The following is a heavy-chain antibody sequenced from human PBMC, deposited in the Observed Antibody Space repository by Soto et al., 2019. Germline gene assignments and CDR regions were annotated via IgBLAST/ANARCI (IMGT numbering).Heavy chain of an antibody. CDR1: GGPFSTYG. D-gene: IGHD4-17*01. J-gene: IGHJ3*02. CDR2: FLPVFTTA. CDR3: ARDGVDVSRTTVRHGALDI. Sequence: QVQLVQSGAEVKKPGSSVKVSCKASGGPFSTYGISWVRQAPGQGLEWMGGFLPVFTTAKYAQKFQGRVSITADESTYTAYMELSSLRSEDTAVYFCARDGVDVSRTTVRHGALDIWGQGTVVTVSS. V-gene: IGHV1-69*01.